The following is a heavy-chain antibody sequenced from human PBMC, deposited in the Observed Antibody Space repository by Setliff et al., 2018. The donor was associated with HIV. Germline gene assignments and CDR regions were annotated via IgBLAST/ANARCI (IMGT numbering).Heavy chain of an antibody. CDR1: EFPFSTYG. CDR2: IRYDGSDK. J-gene: IGHJ4*02. D-gene: IGHD5-12*01. V-gene: IGHV3-30*02. CDR3: VKGYNAYDSGADPDY. Sequence: GGSLRLSCAASEFPFSTYGMHWVRQAPGKGLEWVAFIRYDGSDKYYAKSVKGRFTISRDNSKNTLYLQMNSLGPEDTAVYYCVKGYNAYDSGADPDYWGQGTLVTVSS.